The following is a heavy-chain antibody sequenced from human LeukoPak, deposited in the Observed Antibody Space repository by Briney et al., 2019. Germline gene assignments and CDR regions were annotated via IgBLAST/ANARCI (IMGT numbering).Heavy chain of an antibody. CDR1: GXSFTNYC. Sequence: GESLKISCKGSGXSFTNYCIGWVRQMPGKGLEWMRIVNPGDSETRYSPSFQGQVTISADKSISTAYLQWSGLKASDTAMYYCARRLGATQPYFDFWGQGALVTVSS. J-gene: IGHJ4*02. V-gene: IGHV5-51*01. D-gene: IGHD1-26*01. CDR2: VNPGDSET. CDR3: ARRLGATQPYFDF.